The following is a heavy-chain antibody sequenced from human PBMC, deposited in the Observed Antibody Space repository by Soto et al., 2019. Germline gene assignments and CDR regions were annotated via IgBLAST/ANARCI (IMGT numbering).Heavy chain of an antibody. D-gene: IGHD3-9*01. V-gene: IGHV3-33*08. CDR2: VWYDGGNK. CDR1: GFTFSGYW. CDR3: ASDARRYFITNGAI. J-gene: IGHJ4*02. Sequence: PGGSLRLSCAASGFTFSGYWMSWVRQSPGKGLEWVALVWYDGGNKYYADSVKGRFTISRDNSKNTLYLQMNSLRAEDTAVYYCASDARRYFITNGAIWGQGTLVTVSS.